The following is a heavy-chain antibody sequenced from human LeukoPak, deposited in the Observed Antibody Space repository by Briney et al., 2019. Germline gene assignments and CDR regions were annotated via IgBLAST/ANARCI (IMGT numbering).Heavy chain of an antibody. Sequence: EASVTVSCTASRYTFTGYYMHWVRQATGQEIEWLGCMNPTSGNTGYAQNFQGRVTMTRNTSITTAYMDLSSLTSDNTAVYYCARGRLDCSATSCYEIWGQGTLVTVSS. J-gene: IGHJ4*02. V-gene: IGHV1-8*02. CDR2: MNPTSGNT. CDR3: ARGRLDCSATSCYEI. CDR1: RYTFTGYY. D-gene: IGHD2-2*01.